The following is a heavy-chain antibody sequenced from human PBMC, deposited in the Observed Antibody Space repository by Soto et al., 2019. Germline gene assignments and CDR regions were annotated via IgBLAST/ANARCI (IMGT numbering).Heavy chain of an antibody. CDR3: ARGGTVATLLH. D-gene: IGHD4-17*01. V-gene: IGHV4-59*01. CDR2: IYYSGST. CDR1: GGSISSYY. Sequence: PSETLSLTCTVSGGSISSYYWSWIRQPPGKGLEWIGYIYYSGSTNYNPSLKSRVTISVDTSKNQFSLKLSSVAAADTAVYYCARGGTVATLLHWGQGTLVTVSS. J-gene: IGHJ4*02.